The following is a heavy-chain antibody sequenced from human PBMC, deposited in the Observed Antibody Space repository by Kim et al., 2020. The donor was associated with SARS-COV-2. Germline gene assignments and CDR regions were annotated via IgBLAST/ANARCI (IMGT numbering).Heavy chain of an antibody. CDR3: AKVPPGGDGDYFF. Sequence: YAASVKGRFTIPWDNSKNPLDLQMSSLRAEDTAVYYCAKVPPGGDGDYFFWGQGTLVTVSS. D-gene: IGHD2-21*02. V-gene: IGHV3-23*01. J-gene: IGHJ4*02.